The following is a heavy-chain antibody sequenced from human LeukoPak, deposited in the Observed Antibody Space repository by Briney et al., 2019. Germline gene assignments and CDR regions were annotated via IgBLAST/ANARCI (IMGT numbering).Heavy chain of an antibody. CDR1: GYIFTDYY. V-gene: IGHV1-2*02. CDR3: AKTDNKYDSRLLFN. D-gene: IGHD3-22*01. J-gene: IGHJ1*01. Sequence: ASVKVSCKTSGYIFTDYYIHWVRQAPGQGLEWMGWINPHSGGTNYARLFHGRVTMTRDTSITTAYMELSRLRSDDTAMYYCAKTDNKYDSRLLFNWGQGTQIIVSS. CDR2: INPHSGGT.